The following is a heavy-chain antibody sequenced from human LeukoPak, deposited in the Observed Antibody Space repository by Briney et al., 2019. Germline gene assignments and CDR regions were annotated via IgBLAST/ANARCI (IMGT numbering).Heavy chain of an antibody. D-gene: IGHD5-18*01. CDR3: ASGGYSYGIYFDY. J-gene: IGHJ4*02. V-gene: IGHV1-69*05. Sequence: AASVKVSCKASGGTFSSYAISWVRQAPGQGLVWMGGIIPIFGTANYAQKFQGRVTITTDESTSTAYMELSSLRSEDTAVYYCASGGYSYGIYFDYWGQGTLVTVSS. CDR1: GGTFSSYA. CDR2: IIPIFGTA.